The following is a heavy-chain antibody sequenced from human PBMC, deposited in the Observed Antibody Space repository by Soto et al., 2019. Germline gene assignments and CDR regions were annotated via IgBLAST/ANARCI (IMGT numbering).Heavy chain of an antibody. D-gene: IGHD6-13*01. V-gene: IGHV1-18*01. CDR1: GYTFTSYG. J-gene: IGHJ4*02. CDR3: ARDYSSSWPSRKYS. CDR2: IKPYNGNT. Sequence: QVQLVQSGPQVKNPGASVKVSCKASGYTFTSYGIAWVRQAPGQGLEWMGWIKPYNGNTYYAQKIQDRPTMTTHTSTTTAYMELRSLISADTAVYYCARDYSSSWPSRKYSWGQGTLVTVSS.